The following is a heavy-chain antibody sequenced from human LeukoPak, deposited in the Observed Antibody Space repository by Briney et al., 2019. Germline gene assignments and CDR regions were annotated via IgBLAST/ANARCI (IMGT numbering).Heavy chain of an antibody. CDR1: GFTVTNYW. V-gene: IGHV3-74*01. D-gene: IGHD3-22*01. CDR3: AGGLSDYYYTVGY. J-gene: IGHJ4*02. Sequence: GGSLRLSCTTSGFTVTNYWVHWVRQAPGRGLVWVSRINRGGSNTNYAGSVKGRFTISRDNARNTLYLQMNSLRAEDTAVYYCAGGLSDYYYTVGYWGQGTLVTVSS. CDR2: INRGGSNT.